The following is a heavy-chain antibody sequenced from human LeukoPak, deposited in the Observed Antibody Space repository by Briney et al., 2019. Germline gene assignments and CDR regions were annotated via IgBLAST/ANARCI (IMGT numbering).Heavy chain of an antibody. CDR2: MYLSGTT. D-gene: IGHD6-13*01. Sequence: PSGTLSLTCTVSGDSINSLDLWSWVRQPPGKGLEWIGEMYLSGTTHSNPSVKSRVTISIDTSKNQFSLKLSSVTAADTAVYYCARVNTGSSWYQVQPPERWGQGTLVTVSS. CDR3: ARVNTGSSWYQVQPPER. CDR1: GDSINSLDL. J-gene: IGHJ4*02. V-gene: IGHV4-4*02.